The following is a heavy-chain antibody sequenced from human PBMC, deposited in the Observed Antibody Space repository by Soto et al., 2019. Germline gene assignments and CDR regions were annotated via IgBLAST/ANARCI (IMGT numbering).Heavy chain of an antibody. Sequence: EVQLVESGGGSVQPGESLRLSCAASGFSFRDYDMHWVRQRTXXXLEWVXGLGAADDPYYIASVKGRFSVSRDNAQNSLYLQMNNLRVDDTAVYFCARAXLGRLPRRADYYYAMDVWGRGTTVTVSS. CDR2: LGAADDP. D-gene: IGHD2-15*01. V-gene: IGHV3-13*05. J-gene: IGHJ6*02. CDR3: ARAXLGRLPRRADYYYAMDV. CDR1: GFSFRDYD.